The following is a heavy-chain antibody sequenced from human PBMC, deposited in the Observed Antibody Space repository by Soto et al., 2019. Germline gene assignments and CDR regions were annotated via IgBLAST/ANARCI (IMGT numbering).Heavy chain of an antibody. CDR2: ISGSVLST. CDR3: AKDRSGFIF. Sequence: DVQLLEFGGDLVQPGGSLRLSCVASGFTFSNSAMSWVRQAPGKGLEWVSSISGSVLSTYYADSVKGRFTISRDNSKNTLYLQMNSLRADETAVYYCAKDRSGFIFWGQGNLVTVSS. J-gene: IGHJ4*02. V-gene: IGHV3-23*01. D-gene: IGHD3-9*01. CDR1: GFTFSNSA.